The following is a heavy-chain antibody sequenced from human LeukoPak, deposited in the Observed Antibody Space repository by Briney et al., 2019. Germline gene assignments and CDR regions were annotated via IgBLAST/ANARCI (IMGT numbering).Heavy chain of an antibody. CDR1: GFTFSSYA. Sequence: SGGSLRLSCAASGFTFSSYAMSWVRQAPGKGLEWVSAISGSGGSTYYADSVKGRFTISRDNSKNTLYLQMNSLRAEDTAVYCCAKDLVSRVAVAGHYYFDYWGQGTLVTVSS. V-gene: IGHV3-23*01. CDR2: ISGSGGST. CDR3: AKDLVSRVAVAGHYYFDY. J-gene: IGHJ4*02. D-gene: IGHD6-19*01.